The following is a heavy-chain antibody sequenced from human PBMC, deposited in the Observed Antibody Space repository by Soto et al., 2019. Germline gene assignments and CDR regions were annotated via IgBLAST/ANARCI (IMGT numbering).Heavy chain of an antibody. J-gene: IGHJ6*02. Sequence: QVQLVQSGAEVKKPGSSVKVSCKASGGTFSSYAISWVRQAPGQGLEWMGGIIPIFGTANYEQKFQGRVTITADESTSTAYMELSSLRSEDTVVYYCARSGVVPAAMSGGSYYYGMDVWGQGTTVTVSS. D-gene: IGHD2-2*01. V-gene: IGHV1-69*01. CDR1: GGTFSSYA. CDR3: ARSGVVPAAMSGGSYYYGMDV. CDR2: IIPIFGTA.